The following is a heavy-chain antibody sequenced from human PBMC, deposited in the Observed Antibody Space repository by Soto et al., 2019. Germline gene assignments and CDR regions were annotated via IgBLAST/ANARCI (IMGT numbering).Heavy chain of an antibody. CDR2: IYYSGST. J-gene: IGHJ6*03. D-gene: IGHD6-25*01. V-gene: IGHV4-59*08. CDR1: GGSISSYY. CDR3: AMSQGLGYMDV. Sequence: PSETLSLTCTVSGGSISSYYWSWIRQPPGKGLEWIGYIYYSGSTNYNPSLKSRVTISVDTSKNQFSLKLSSVTAADTAVYYCAMSQGLGYMDVWGKGTTVTVSS.